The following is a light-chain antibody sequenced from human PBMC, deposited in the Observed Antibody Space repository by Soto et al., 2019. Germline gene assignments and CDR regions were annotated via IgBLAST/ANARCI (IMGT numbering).Light chain of an antibody. V-gene: IGKV1-39*01. J-gene: IGKJ3*01. CDR3: QQTYSTPFT. Sequence: DLRMTQSPSSLSASVGDRVTITCRASQSISTYLSWFHQKPGKAPKLLIYAASSLQSGVPSRFSGSGSGTDFTLTISSLQPEDFATYYCQQTYSTPFTFGPGTKVDIK. CDR2: AAS. CDR1: QSISTY.